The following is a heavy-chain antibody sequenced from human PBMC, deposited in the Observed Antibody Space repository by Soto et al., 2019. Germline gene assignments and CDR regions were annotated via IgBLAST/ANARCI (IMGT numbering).Heavy chain of an antibody. Sequence: GGSLRLSCAASGFTFSSYSMNWVRQAPGKGLEWVSSISSSSSYIYYADSVKGRFTISRDNAKNSLYLQMNSLRAEDTAVYYCARDSPDYCGGDCYSKGWFDPWGQGTLVTVSS. D-gene: IGHD2-21*02. CDR1: GFTFSSYS. J-gene: IGHJ5*02. CDR2: ISSSSSYI. CDR3: ARDSPDYCGGDCYSKGWFDP. V-gene: IGHV3-21*01.